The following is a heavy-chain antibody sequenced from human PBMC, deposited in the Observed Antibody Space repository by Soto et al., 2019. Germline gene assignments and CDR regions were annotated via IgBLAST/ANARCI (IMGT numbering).Heavy chain of an antibody. CDR2: ISSSGSTI. CDR1: GFTFSSYE. CDR3: ARALNTQVGGLDV. V-gene: IGHV3-48*03. J-gene: IGHJ6*02. Sequence: SWGSLRLSCAASGFTFSSYEMNWVRQAPGKGLEWVSYISSSGSTIYYADSVKGRFTISRDNAKNSLYLQMNSLRAEDTAVYYCARALNTQVGGLDVWGHGTPVTVSS. D-gene: IGHD3-16*01.